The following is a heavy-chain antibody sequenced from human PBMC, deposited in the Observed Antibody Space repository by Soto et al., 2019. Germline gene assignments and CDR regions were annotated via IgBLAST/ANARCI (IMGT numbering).Heavy chain of an antibody. CDR3: ASYSYYYDSSGYRPLDS. CDR2: IYYSGST. Sequence: QVQLQESGPGLVKPSQTLSLTCTVSGGSISSGDYYWSWIRQPPGKGLEWIGYIYYSGSTYYNPSLKXRXTXSXXTSKNQFSLKLSSVTAADTAVYYCASYSYYYDSSGYRPLDSWGQGTLVTVSS. V-gene: IGHV4-30-4*01. J-gene: IGHJ4*02. D-gene: IGHD3-22*01. CDR1: GGSISSGDYY.